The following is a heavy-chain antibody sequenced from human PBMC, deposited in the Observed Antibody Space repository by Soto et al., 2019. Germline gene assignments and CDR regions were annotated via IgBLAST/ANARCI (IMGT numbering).Heavy chain of an antibody. Sequence: GGSLRLSCAASGFTFSNAWMSWVRQAPGKGLEWVGRIKSKTDGGTTDYAAPVKGRFTISRDDSKNTLYLQMNSLKTEDTAVYYCTTGTTVTTADKRFDPWGQGTLVTVSS. CDR2: IKSKTDGGTT. CDR3: TTGTTVTTADKRFDP. CDR1: GFTFSNAW. V-gene: IGHV3-15*01. D-gene: IGHD4-17*01. J-gene: IGHJ5*02.